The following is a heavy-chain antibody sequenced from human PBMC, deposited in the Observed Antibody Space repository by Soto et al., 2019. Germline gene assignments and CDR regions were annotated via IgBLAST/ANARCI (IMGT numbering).Heavy chain of an antibody. CDR1: GGSISSSSYY. D-gene: IGHD2-21*01. CDR2: IYYSGST. J-gene: IGHJ5*02. CDR3: AHFSDLEWFDP. Sequence: SETLSLTCTVSGGSISSSSYYWGWIRQPPGRGLEWIGSIYYSGSTYYNPSLKSRVTISVDTSKNQFSLKLSSVTAADTAVYYCAHFSDLEWFDPWGQGTLVTVSS. V-gene: IGHV4-39*01.